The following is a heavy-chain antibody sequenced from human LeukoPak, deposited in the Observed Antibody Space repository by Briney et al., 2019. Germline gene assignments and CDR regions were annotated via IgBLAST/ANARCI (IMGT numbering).Heavy chain of an antibody. Sequence: SQTLSLTXTVSGGSISSGDYYWSRIGQPAGKGLEWIGRISASGRSNYNPSLKSRLTISIDTSKNQFSLMLSSVTATDTAVYYCAREFDSWGQGTLVTVSS. CDR3: AREFDS. CDR1: GGSISSGDYY. J-gene: IGHJ4*02. V-gene: IGHV4-61*02. CDR2: ISASGRS.